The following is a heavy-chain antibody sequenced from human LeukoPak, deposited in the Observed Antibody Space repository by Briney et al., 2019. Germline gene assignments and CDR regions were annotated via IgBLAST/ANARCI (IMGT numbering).Heavy chain of an antibody. V-gene: IGHV4-34*01. Sequence: SETLSLTCVVNNGSFSDYFWSWIRQPPGKGLEWIGEVYHSGSTNYNPSLKSRVTISVDTSKNQFSLKLSSVTAADTAVYYCATEELAGTTSLDYWGQGTLVTVSS. CDR3: ATEELAGTTSLDY. D-gene: IGHD2-2*01. J-gene: IGHJ4*02. CDR1: NGSFSDYF. CDR2: VYHSGST.